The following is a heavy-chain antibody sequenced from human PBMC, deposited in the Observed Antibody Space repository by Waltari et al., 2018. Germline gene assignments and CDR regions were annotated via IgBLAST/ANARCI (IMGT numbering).Heavy chain of an antibody. J-gene: IGHJ6*03. D-gene: IGHD3-3*01. CDR1: GGSISSYY. CDR2: IYYSGST. V-gene: IGHV4-59*01. Sequence: QVQLQESGPGLVKPSETLSLTCTVSGGSISSYYWSWIRQPPGKGLEWIGYIYYSGSTTYTPSLKRRVTISVDTSKNQFSLKLSSVTAADTAVYYCARGGYDFWSGYYNPSRYYYYYMDVWGKGTTVTISS. CDR3: ARGGYDFWSGYYNPSRYYYYYMDV.